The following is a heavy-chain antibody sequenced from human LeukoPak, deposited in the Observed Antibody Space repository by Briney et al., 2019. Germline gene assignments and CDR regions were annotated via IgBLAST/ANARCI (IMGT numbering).Heavy chain of an antibody. CDR3: ARGKPIVVVPAAISDYYYYYMDV. V-gene: IGHV1-69*05. D-gene: IGHD2-2*01. J-gene: IGHJ6*03. CDR1: GGTFSSYA. Sequence: SVKVSCKASGGTFSSYAISWVRQAPGQGLEWMGGIISIFGTANYAQKFQGRVTITTDESTSTAYMELSSLRSDDTAVYYCARGKPIVVVPAAISDYYYYYMDVWGKGTTVTVSS. CDR2: IISIFGTA.